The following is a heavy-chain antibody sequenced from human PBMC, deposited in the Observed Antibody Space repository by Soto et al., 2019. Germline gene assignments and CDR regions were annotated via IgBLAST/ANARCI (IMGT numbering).Heavy chain of an antibody. CDR1: GYTFTGYY. CDR2: INPNSGGT. J-gene: IGHJ6*02. CDR3: ARYGNSSNCSGGSCYFNYYYYGMDV. Sequence: QVQLVQSGAEVKKPGASVKVSCKASGYTFTGYYMHWVRQAPGQGLEWMGWINPNSGGTNYAQKFQGWVTMTRDTSISTAYMELSRLRSDDTAVYYCARYGNSSNCSGGSCYFNYYYYGMDVWGQGTTVTVSS. D-gene: IGHD2-15*01. V-gene: IGHV1-2*04.